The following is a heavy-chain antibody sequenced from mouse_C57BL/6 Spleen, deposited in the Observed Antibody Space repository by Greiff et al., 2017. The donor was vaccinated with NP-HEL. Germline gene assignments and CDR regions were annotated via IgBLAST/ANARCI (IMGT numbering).Heavy chain of an antibody. V-gene: IGHV14-2*01. J-gene: IGHJ3*01. D-gene: IGHD2-5*01. CDR1: GFTITDYY. Sequence: DVQLQESGAELVKPGASVTLSCTASGFTITDYYMHWVKQRPEQGLEWIGGIDPEAGGTTYAQKFKGKATLTADTSSNTAYLPLSSLTSEDTAVYYCASLSNSFAYWGQGTLVTVSA. CDR2: IDPEAGGT. CDR3: ASLSNSFAY.